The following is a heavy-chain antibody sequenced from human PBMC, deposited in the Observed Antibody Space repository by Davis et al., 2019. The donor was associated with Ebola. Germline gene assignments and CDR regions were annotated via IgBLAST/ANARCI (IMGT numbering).Heavy chain of an antibody. Sequence: PSETLSLTCTVSGGSISSYYWSWIRQPPGKGLEWIGYIYYSGSTNYNPSLKSRVTISVDTSKNQFSLKLSSVTAADTAVYYCARALAVTTSYGMDVWGQGTTVTVSS. V-gene: IGHV4-59*01. CDR1: GGSISSYY. J-gene: IGHJ6*02. D-gene: IGHD4-11*01. CDR3: ARALAVTTSYGMDV. CDR2: IYYSGST.